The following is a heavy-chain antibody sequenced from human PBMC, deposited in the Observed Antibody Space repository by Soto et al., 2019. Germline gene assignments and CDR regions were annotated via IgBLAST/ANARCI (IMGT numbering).Heavy chain of an antibody. CDR3: ERGNVDNWFGR. V-gene: IGHV5-51*01. J-gene: IGHJ5*02. CDR2: VYPSDSRT. CDR1: GYSFTGYL. Sequence: PGESLKISFEASGYSFTGYLIVWVRQMPGKGLEWMGIVYPSDSRTKYSPSFQGQVTISADTSTSTTYLQWTSLKASDTAMYYCERGNVDNWFGRCGQGTLVTVSS.